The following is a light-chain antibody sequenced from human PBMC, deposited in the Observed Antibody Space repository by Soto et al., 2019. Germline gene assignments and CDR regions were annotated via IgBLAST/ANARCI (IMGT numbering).Light chain of an antibody. CDR3: QQYNNWPPIT. Sequence: EIVLIQSPATLSLSPGERATLSCRASQSVGSYLAWYQQKPGQSPRLLIYGASTRATGIPARFSGSGSGTEFTLTISSLQSEDFAVYYCQQYNNWPPITFGQGTRLEIK. V-gene: IGKV3-15*01. J-gene: IGKJ5*01. CDR2: GAS. CDR1: QSVGSY.